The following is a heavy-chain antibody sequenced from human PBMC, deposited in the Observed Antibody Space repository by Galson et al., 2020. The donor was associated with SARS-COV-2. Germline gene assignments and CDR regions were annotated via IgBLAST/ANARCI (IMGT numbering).Heavy chain of an antibody. CDR2: IKSKTDGETT. CDR1: GFPFNNAW. D-gene: IGHD3-16*01. Sequence: GESLKISCAASGFPFNNAWMSWVRQAPGKGLEWVGRIKSKTDGETTDYAAPVKGRFTISRDDSKNTLYLQMHSLKTEDRAVYYCTTGGAIWGRGKMVTVSS. CDR3: TTGGAI. V-gene: IGHV3-15*01. J-gene: IGHJ3*02.